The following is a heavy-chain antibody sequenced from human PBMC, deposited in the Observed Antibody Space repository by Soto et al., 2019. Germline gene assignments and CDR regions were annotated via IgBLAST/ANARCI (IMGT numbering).Heavy chain of an antibody. V-gene: IGHV1-8*01. Sequence: ASVKVSCKASGYTFTSYDINWVRQATGQGLEWMGWMNPNSGNTGYAQKFQGRATMTRNTSISTAYMELSSLRSEDTAVYYCARAFGYSSSPYNWFDPWGQGTLVTVSS. CDR2: MNPNSGNT. D-gene: IGHD6-6*01. CDR3: ARAFGYSSSPYNWFDP. CDR1: GYTFTSYD. J-gene: IGHJ5*02.